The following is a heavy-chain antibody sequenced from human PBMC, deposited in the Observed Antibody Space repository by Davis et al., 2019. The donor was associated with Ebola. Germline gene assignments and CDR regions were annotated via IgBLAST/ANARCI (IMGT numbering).Heavy chain of an antibody. D-gene: IGHD5-12*01. CDR3: VRGYSGFVNSRTDY. Sequence: GGSLRLSCAASGFTFSSYAMSWVRQAPGKGLEWVSAISGSGGSTYYADSVKGRFTISRDNAKNSLYLQMNSLRPDDTAVYYCVRGYSGFVNSRTDYWGQGTLVTVSS. CDR2: ISGSGGST. V-gene: IGHV3-23*01. J-gene: IGHJ4*02. CDR1: GFTFSSYA.